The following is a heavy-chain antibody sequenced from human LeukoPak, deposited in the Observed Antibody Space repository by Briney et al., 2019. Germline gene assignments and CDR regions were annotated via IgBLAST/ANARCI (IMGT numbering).Heavy chain of an antibody. CDR1: GYSISSGFY. D-gene: IGHD4-23*01. Sequence: PSETLSLTCTVSGYSISSGFYCGWIRQPPGKGLECIGSIYHSGSTYYNPSLKSRVAISVDTSKNQFSLNLSSATAADTAMYYRARAVGTSRNFFDYWGQGTLVTVSS. CDR2: IYHSGST. J-gene: IGHJ4*02. CDR3: ARAVGTSRNFFDY. V-gene: IGHV4-38-2*02.